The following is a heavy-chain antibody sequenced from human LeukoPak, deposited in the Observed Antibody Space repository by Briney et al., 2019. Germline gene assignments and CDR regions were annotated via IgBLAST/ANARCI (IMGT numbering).Heavy chain of an antibody. D-gene: IGHD3-10*01. CDR3: AKDIGARWGITIEIARGAFDY. J-gene: IGHJ4*02. CDR2: ISWNSGSI. V-gene: IGHV3-9*01. Sequence: QPGRSLRLSCAASGFTFDDYAMHWVRQAPGKGLEWVSGISWNSGSIGYADSVKGRFTISRDNAKNSLYLQMNSLRAEDTALYYCAKDIGARWGITIEIARGAFDYWGQGTLVTVS. CDR1: GFTFDDYA.